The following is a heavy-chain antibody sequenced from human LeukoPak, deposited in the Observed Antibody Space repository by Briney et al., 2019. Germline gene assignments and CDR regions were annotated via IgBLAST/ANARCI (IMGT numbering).Heavy chain of an antibody. J-gene: IGHJ3*02. CDR2: IYYSGST. V-gene: IGHV4-59*01. D-gene: IGHD3-22*01. CDR1: GGSISSYY. Sequence: SETLSLTCTVSGGSISSYYWSWIRQPPGKGLEWIGYIYYSGSTNYNPSLKSRVTISVETSKNQFSLKLSSVTAADTAVYYCAGALVVVSDAFDIWGQGTMVTVSS. CDR3: AGALVVVSDAFDI.